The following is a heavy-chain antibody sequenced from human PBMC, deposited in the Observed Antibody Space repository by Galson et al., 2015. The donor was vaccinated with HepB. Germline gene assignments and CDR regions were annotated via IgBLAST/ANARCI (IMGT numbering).Heavy chain of an antibody. CDR1: GFTFSSYS. CDR3: ARDVGPRPEYFQH. Sequence: SLRLSCAASGFTFSSYSMNWVRQAPGKGLEWVSSISSSSSYIYYADSVKGRFTISRDNAKNSLYLQMNSLRAEDTAVYYCARDVGPRPEYFQHWGQGTLVTVSS. V-gene: IGHV3-21*01. J-gene: IGHJ1*01. CDR2: ISSSSSYI.